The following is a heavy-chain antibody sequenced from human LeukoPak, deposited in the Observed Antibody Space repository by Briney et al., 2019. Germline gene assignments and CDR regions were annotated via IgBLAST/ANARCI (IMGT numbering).Heavy chain of an antibody. J-gene: IGHJ4*02. Sequence: PGGSLRLSCAASGFTFSSYSLNWVRQAPGKGLEWVSSISSSSSYIYYAGSVKGRFTISRDNAKNSLYLQMNSLRAEDTAVYYCARELNAVAHSWGQGTLVTVSS. CDR1: GFTFSSYS. CDR2: ISSSSSYI. CDR3: ARELNAVAHS. V-gene: IGHV3-21*01. D-gene: IGHD6-19*01.